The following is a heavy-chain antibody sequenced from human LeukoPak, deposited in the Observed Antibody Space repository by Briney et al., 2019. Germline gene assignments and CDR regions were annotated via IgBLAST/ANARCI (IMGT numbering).Heavy chain of an antibody. CDR2: IYYSGST. CDR1: GGSISSHY. V-gene: IGHV4-59*11. J-gene: IGHJ3*02. CDR3: AKSTSIVLDYAFDI. D-gene: IGHD2-8*01. Sequence: SETLSLTCTVSGGSISSHYWSWIRQPPGKGLEWIGYIYYSGSTNYNPSLKSRVTISVDTSKNQFSLKLSSVTAADTAVYYCAKSTSIVLDYAFDIWGQGTMVTVSS.